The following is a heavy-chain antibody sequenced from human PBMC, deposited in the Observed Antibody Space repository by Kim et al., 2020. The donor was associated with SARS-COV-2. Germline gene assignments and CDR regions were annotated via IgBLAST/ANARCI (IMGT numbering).Heavy chain of an antibody. CDR1: GGTFSSYA. CDR3: ATGRYYDSRGYDDADPYYHGMDL. CDR2: IIPIFGTA. D-gene: IGHD3-22*01. J-gene: IGHJ6*02. Sequence: SVKVSCKASGGTFSSYAISWVRQAPGQGLEWMGGIIPIFGTANYAQKFQGRVTITADESTSTAYMELSSLRSEDTAVYYCATGRYYDSRGYDDADPYYHGMDLWGQGTTVTVSS. V-gene: IGHV1-69*13.